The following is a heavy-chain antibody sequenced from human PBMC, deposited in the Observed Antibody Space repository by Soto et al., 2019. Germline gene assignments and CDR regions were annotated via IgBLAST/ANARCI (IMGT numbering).Heavy chain of an antibody. CDR3: ARETSNLLCFGELVEYYYGMDV. V-gene: IGHV4-4*07. D-gene: IGHD3-10*01. CDR1: GGTISSYY. Sequence: SETLSLTCTVSGGTISSYYWSWIRQPAGKGLEWIGRIYTSGRTNYNPSLKSRVTMSGDTSKNQFSLKLSSVTAADPAVYYCARETSNLLCFGELVEYYYGMDVWGQGTTVTVSS. J-gene: IGHJ6*02. CDR2: IYTSGRT.